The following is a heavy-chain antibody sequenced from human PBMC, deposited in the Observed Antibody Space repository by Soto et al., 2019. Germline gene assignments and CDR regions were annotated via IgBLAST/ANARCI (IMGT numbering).Heavy chain of an antibody. CDR1: GGTFSSYA. V-gene: IGHV1-69*13. CDR3: ECYWYYDFWSGTPLARYYGMDV. Sequence: SVKVSCKASGGTFSSYAISWVRQAPGQGLEWMRGIIPIFGTANYAQKFQGRVTITADESTSTAYMELSSLRSEDTAVYYYECYWYYDFWSGTPLARYYGMDVWGQGTTVTVSS. D-gene: IGHD3-3*01. J-gene: IGHJ6*02. CDR2: IIPIFGTA.